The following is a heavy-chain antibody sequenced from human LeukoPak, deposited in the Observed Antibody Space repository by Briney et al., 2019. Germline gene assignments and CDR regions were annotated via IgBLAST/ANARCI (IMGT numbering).Heavy chain of an antibody. J-gene: IGHJ4*02. CDR1: GGTFSSHA. CDR3: ATLVVVTDPYYFDY. CDR2: IIPILGIA. Sequence: ASVKVSCKASGGTFSSHAISWVRQAPGQGLEWMGRIIPILGIANYAQKFQGRVTITADKSTSTAYMELSSLRSEDTAVYYCATLVVVTDPYYFDYWGQGTLVTVPS. V-gene: IGHV1-69*04. D-gene: IGHD2-21*02.